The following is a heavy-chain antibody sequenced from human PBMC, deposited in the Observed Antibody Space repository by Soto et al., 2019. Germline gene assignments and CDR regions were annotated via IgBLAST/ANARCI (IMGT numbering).Heavy chain of an antibody. CDR3: ARRARPDFYSMDV. CDR2: ISTNGVGT. V-gene: IGHV3-64*01. D-gene: IGHD6-6*01. J-gene: IGHJ6*03. CDR1: GFTLSDYA. Sequence: EVQLVESGGGLAQPGGSLRLSCAASGFTLSDYAMDWVRQAPGKGLEYVSGISTNGVGTYYANSVQGRFTISSDNSKNTVYLEMGSLRPDDMAVYYCARRARPDFYSMDVWGQGTTVTVSS.